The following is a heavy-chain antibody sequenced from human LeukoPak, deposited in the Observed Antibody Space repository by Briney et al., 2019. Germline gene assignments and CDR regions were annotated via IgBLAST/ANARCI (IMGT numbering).Heavy chain of an antibody. V-gene: IGHV3-7*01. CDR2: IKQDGSEK. Sequence: GGSLRLSCAASGFTFSSYWMSWVRQAPGKGLEWVANIKQDGSEKYNVDSVKGRFTISRDNAKNSLYLQMNSLRAEDTAVYYCARVSPNTVTTLQYFDYWGQGTLVTVSS. J-gene: IGHJ4*02. CDR1: GFTFSSYW. CDR3: ARVSPNTVTTLQYFDY. D-gene: IGHD4-17*01.